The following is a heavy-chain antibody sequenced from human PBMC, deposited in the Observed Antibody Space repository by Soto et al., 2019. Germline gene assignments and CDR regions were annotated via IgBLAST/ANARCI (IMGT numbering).Heavy chain of an antibody. J-gene: IGHJ6*03. CDR2: ISAYNGNT. Sequence: ASLKLSCKSSGYPFTSYVISWVRQAPGQGLEWMGWISAYNGNTNYAQKLQGRVTMTTDTSTSTAYMELRSLRSDDTAVYCCARSSGTTSLSIHYYYMDVWGKGTTVTVSS. CDR3: ARSSGTTSLSIHYYYMDV. D-gene: IGHD1-1*01. V-gene: IGHV1-18*01. CDR1: GYPFTSYV.